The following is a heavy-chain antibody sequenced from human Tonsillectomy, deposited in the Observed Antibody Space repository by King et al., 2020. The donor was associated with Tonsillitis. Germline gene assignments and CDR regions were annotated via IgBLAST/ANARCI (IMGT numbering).Heavy chain of an antibody. CDR3: AKDKGAAYFDSGRGAFDI. J-gene: IGHJ3*02. CDR2: ITSSSTYI. V-gene: IGHV3-21*01. D-gene: IGHD3-22*01. CDR1: GFTFSHYD. Sequence: VQLVESGGGLVWPGESLRLSCATSGFTFSHYDMNWVRQAPGKGLEWVSSITSSSTYIYYADSVKGRFTLSRDKAKNSLYLQMNSLRVEDTAVYYCAKDKGAAYFDSGRGAFDIWGQGTVVTVSS.